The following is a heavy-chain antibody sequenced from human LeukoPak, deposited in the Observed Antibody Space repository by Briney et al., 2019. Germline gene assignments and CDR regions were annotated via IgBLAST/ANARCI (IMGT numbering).Heavy chain of an antibody. CDR2: IIPIFGTA. J-gene: IGHJ4*01. Sequence: SVKVSCKASGGTFSSYAISWVRQAPGQGLEWMGRIIPIFGTANYAQKFQGRVTITTDESTSTAYMELSSLRSEDTAVSYCAREGYNCGGGYCDCWGQGTLVTVSS. V-gene: IGHV1-69*05. CDR3: AREGYNCGGGYCDC. D-gene: IGHD3-22*01. CDR1: GGTFSSYA.